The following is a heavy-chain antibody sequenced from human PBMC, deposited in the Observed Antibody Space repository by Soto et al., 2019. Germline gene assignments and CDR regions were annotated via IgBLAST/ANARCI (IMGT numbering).Heavy chain of an antibody. CDR1: GFTFSSYG. V-gene: IGHV3-30*02. CDR2: IWYDGSNK. Sequence: PGGSLRLSCAASGFTFSSYGMHWVRQAPGKGLEWVAVIWYDGSNKYYADSVKGRFTISRDNSKNTLYLQMNSLRVEDTAVYYCAKEKRHSGYIIDYWGQGTVVTVLL. D-gene: IGHD5-12*01. J-gene: IGHJ4*02. CDR3: AKEKRHSGYIIDY.